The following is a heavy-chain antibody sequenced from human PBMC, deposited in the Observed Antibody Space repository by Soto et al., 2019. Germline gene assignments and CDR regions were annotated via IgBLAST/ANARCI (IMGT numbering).Heavy chain of an antibody. CDR2: IWYDGSNK. CDR1: GFTFSSYG. D-gene: IGHD5-18*01. V-gene: IGHV3-33*01. Sequence: VGSLRLSCAASGFTFSSYGMHWVRQAPGKGLEWVAVIWYDGSNKYYADSVKGRFTISRDNSKNTLYLQMNSLRAEDTAVYYCARGSYSYGPIDAFDIWGQGTMVTVSS. CDR3: ARGSYSYGPIDAFDI. J-gene: IGHJ3*02.